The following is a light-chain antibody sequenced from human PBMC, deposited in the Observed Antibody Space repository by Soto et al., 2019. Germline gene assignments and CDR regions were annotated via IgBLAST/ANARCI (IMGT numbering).Light chain of an antibody. J-gene: IGKJ1*01. CDR2: WAS. Sequence: DIVMTQSPDSLAVSLGERATINCKSSQSIFYSSNNKNYLTWYQQKPGQPPKLLIYWASTREYGVPDRFSGTGSGTDFTLTISSLQAEDVAVYYCQQYYSTPWTFGHGTKVDIK. CDR1: QSIFYSSNNKNY. CDR3: QQYYSTPWT. V-gene: IGKV4-1*01.